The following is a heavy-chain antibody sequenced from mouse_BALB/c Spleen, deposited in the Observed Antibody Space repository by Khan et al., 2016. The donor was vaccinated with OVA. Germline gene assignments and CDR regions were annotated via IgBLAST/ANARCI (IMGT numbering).Heavy chain of an antibody. CDR3: ARVGYGAFAY. CDR2: IYPGNINN. J-gene: IGHJ3*01. V-gene: IGHV1S56*01. CDR1: DYTFTSYY. Sequence: VQLQESGPELVKPGASVRLSCKVSDYTFTSYYIHWVKQRPGQGLEWIGWIYPGNINNNYNERFKGKATLTADKSSSKAYLHFSCLTSEDCAVYFCARVGYGAFAYWGQGTLVTVSA. D-gene: IGHD2-2*01.